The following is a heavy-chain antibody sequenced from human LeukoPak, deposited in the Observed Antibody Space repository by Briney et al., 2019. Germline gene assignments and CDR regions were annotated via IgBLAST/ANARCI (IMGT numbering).Heavy chain of an antibody. CDR3: ARHEGGYIRGYYYGMDV. J-gene: IGHJ6*02. CDR2: IDPSDSYT. Sequence: GGSLRLSCAASGFTFSSYSMNWVRQAPGKGLEWMGRIDPSDSYTNYSPSFQGHVTISADKSISTAYLQWSSLKASDTAMYYCARHEGGYIRGYYYGMDVWGQGTTVTVSS. V-gene: IGHV5-10-1*01. CDR1: GFTFSSYS. D-gene: IGHD5-12*01.